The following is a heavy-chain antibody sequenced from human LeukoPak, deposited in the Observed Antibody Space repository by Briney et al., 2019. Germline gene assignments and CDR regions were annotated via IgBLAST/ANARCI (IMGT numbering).Heavy chain of an antibody. Sequence: GASVTVSCKASGYTFTSYGTSWVRQAPGQGLEWMGWISAYNGNTNYAQKLQGRVTMTTETPTRTAYMDVRNLRSDDTAVYYCARDGLGSGSYLFWGQGTMVTVSS. V-gene: IGHV1-18*01. CDR1: GYTFTSYG. J-gene: IGHJ3*01. CDR3: ARDGLGSGSYLF. CDR2: ISAYNGNT. D-gene: IGHD1-26*01.